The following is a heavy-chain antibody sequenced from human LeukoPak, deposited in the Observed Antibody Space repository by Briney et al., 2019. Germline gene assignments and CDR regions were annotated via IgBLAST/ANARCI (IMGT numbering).Heavy chain of an antibody. V-gene: IGHV5-51*01. J-gene: IGHJ6*02. CDR3: ARGKSVAGFYYYGMDV. D-gene: IGHD6-19*01. CDR2: IYPGDSDT. Sequence: GGSLKISCKGSGYSFTSYWIGWVRQMPGKGLEWMGIIYPGDSDTRYSPSFQGQVTISADKSISTAYLQWSSLKASDTAVYYCARGKSVAGFYYYGMDVWGQGTTVTVSS. CDR1: GYSFTSYW.